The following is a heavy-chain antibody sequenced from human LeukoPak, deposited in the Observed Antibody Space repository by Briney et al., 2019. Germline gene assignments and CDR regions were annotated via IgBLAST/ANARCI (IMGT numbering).Heavy chain of an antibody. D-gene: IGHD1-26*01. Sequence: GGSLRLSCAASGFTFSSYDMHWVRQATGKGLEWVSAIGTAGDTYYPGSVKGRFTISRDNAKNSLYLQMNSLRAEDTALYYCAKGWELLPVHSWFDPWGQGTLVTVSS. CDR3: AKGWELLPVHSWFDP. CDR2: IGTAGDT. V-gene: IGHV3-13*01. CDR1: GFTFSSYD. J-gene: IGHJ5*02.